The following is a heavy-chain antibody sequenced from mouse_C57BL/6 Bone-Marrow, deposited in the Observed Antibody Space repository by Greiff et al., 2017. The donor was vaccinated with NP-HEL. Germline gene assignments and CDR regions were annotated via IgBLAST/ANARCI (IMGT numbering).Heavy chain of an antibody. CDR2: IHPNSGST. CDR1: GYTFTSYW. Sequence: QVQLQQPGAELVKPGASVKLSCKASGYTFTSYWMHWVKQRPGQGLEWIGMIHPNSGSTNYNEKFKSKATLTVDKSSSTAYMQLSSLTSEDSAVYYCARFPYGYYGSPWFAYWGQGTLVTVSA. CDR3: ARFPYGYYGSPWFAY. J-gene: IGHJ3*01. D-gene: IGHD1-1*01. V-gene: IGHV1-64*01.